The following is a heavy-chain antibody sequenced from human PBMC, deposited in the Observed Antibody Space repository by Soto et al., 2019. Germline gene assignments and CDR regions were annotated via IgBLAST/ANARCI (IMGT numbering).Heavy chain of an antibody. J-gene: IGHJ5*02. CDR1: GYIFTDYY. CDR3: ARLRIVVAHSGGWFDP. V-gene: IGHV1-2*02. D-gene: IGHD2-15*01. Sequence: GASVKVSCKASGYIFTDYYIHWVRQAPGQGLEWMGWINPNSGGTDYAQKFQGRVTMTRDTSINTAYMELSNLRSVDTAVFYCARLRIVVAHSGGWFDPWGQGTRVTVSS. CDR2: INPNSGGT.